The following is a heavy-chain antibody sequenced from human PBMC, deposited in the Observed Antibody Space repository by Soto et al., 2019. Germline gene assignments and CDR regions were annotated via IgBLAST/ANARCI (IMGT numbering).Heavy chain of an antibody. V-gene: IGHV1-18*01. D-gene: IGHD6-13*01. CDR2: ISAYNANA. CDR3: ARGSKGSSWYAYWFDP. J-gene: IGHJ5*02. CDR1: GYTFRNFG. Sequence: ASVKVSCKASGYTFRNFGISWVRQAPGQGLEWMGWISAYNANANYAQKFQGRVTMTRNTSISTAYMELSSLRSEDTAVYYCARGSKGSSWYAYWFDPWGQGTLVTVSS.